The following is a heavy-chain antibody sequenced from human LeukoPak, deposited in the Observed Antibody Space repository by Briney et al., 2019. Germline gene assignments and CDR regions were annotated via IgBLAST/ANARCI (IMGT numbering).Heavy chain of an antibody. CDR2: IYYSGST. V-gene: IGHV4-59*01. J-gene: IGHJ4*02. CDR1: GGSISSYY. Sequence: SKTLSLTCTVSGGSISSYYWSWIRQPPGKGLGWIGYIYYSGSTNYNPSLKSRVTISVDTSKNQFSLKLSSVTAADTAVYYCARESYGDYGGFFYWGQGTLVTVSS. CDR3: ARESYGDYGGFFY. D-gene: IGHD4-17*01.